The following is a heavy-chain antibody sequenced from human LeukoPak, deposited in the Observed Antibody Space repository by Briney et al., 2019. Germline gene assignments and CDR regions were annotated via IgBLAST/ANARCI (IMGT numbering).Heavy chain of an antibody. CDR2: ISNRGST. J-gene: IGHJ3*01. Sequence: SETLSLTCGVSGASVSSHFWSWIRQTPGMGLEWIGYISNRGSTGYNPSLRSRVTISVDAPKNEVSLNVRSVSAADTAVYYCAKDVSGTYYSFDVWGPGRTV. CDR1: GASVSSHF. D-gene: IGHD1-26*01. CDR3: AKDVSGTYYSFDV. V-gene: IGHV4-59*02.